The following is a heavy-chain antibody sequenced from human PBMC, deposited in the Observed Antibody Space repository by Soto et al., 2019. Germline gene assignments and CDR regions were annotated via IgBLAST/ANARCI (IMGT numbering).Heavy chain of an antibody. CDR2: IYYSGST. CDR1: GGSISSYY. Sequence: QVQLQESGPGLVKPSETLSLTCTVSGGSISSYYWSWIRQPPGKGLEWIGYIYYSGSTNYNPSLKSRVTIAVDTSKNQFSLKLSSVTAADTAVYYCARERPRGSTVVFDYWGQGTLVTVSS. CDR3: ARERPRGSTVVFDY. D-gene: IGHD4-17*01. V-gene: IGHV4-59*01. J-gene: IGHJ4*02.